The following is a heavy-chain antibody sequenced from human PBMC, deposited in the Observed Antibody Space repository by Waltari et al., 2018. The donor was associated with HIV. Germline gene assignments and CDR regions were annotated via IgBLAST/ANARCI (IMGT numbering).Heavy chain of an antibody. CDR3: AREEREWLRPDYYYYYGMDV. Sequence: QVQLVQSGAEVKKPGSSVKVSCKASGGTFSSYAISWVRQAPGQGLEWMGRIIPILGIANYAQKFQGRVTITADKSTSTAYMELTSLRSEDTAVYYCAREEREWLRPDYYYYYGMDVWGQGTTVTVSS. CDR2: IIPILGIA. J-gene: IGHJ6*02. V-gene: IGHV1-69*04. CDR1: GGTFSSYA. D-gene: IGHD5-12*01.